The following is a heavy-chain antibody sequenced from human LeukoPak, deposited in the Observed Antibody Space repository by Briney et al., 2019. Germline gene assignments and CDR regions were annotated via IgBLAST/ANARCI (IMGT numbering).Heavy chain of an antibody. CDR2: IYTSGST. D-gene: IGHD3-10*01. J-gene: IGHJ6*02. CDR1: GGSISSGSYY. CDR3: ARDTRITMVRGIISNGMDV. Sequence: SETLSLTCTVSGGSISSGSYYWSWIRQPAGKGLERIGRIYTSGSTNYNPSLKSRVIISADTSKNQFSLKLSSVTAADTAVYYCARDTRITMVRGIISNGMDVWGQGTTVTVSS. V-gene: IGHV4-61*02.